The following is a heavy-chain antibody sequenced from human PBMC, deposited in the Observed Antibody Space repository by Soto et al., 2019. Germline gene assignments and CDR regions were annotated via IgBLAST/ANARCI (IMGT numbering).Heavy chain of an antibody. J-gene: IGHJ6*02. CDR2: IVVGSGNT. D-gene: IGHD3-3*01. CDR1: GITFSRSG. V-gene: IGHV1-58*01. Sequence: SVKPSCKASGITFSRSGVQWVRQARGQRLEWIGWIVVGSGNTNYAQKFQERVTITRDMSTSTAYMELSSLRSGDTADYYGAAARGVDDCGSGYCGMDVWGRG. CDR3: AAARGVDDCGSGYCGMDV.